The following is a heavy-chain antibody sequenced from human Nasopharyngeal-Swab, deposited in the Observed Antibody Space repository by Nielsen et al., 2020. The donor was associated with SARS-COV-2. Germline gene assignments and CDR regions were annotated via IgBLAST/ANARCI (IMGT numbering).Heavy chain of an antibody. CDR1: GGSISSGDYY. J-gene: IGHJ4*02. Sequence: SETLSLTCTVSGGSISSGDYYWSWIRQPPGKGLEWIGEINHSGSTNYNPSLKSRVTISVDTSKNQFSLKLSSVTAADTAVYYCARGVSPYWGQGTLVTVSS. CDR3: ARGVSPY. V-gene: IGHV4-39*07. CDR2: INHSGST.